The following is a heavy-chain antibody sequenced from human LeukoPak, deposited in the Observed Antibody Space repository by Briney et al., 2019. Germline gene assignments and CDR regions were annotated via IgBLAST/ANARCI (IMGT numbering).Heavy chain of an antibody. CDR3: ARLGHSVTYYVDHYYFEY. CDR1: GGSISSSTYY. D-gene: IGHD1-26*01. CDR2: IYYSGST. J-gene: IGHJ4*02. Sequence: PSETLSLTCTVSGGSISSSTYYWGWIRQPPGKGLEGIGAIYYSGSTYYNPSLKNRITISVDTSKNQFSLNLSSVTATDTAVYYCARLGHSVTYYVDHYYFEYWGQGTLVTVSS. V-gene: IGHV4-39*01.